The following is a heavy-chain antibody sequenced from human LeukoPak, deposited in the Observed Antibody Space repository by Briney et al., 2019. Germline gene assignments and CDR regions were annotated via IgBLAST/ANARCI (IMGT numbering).Heavy chain of an antibody. CDR2: ISSNGGST. Sequence: GGSLRLSCAASGFTFSSYAMHWVRQAPGKGLEYVSAISSNGGSTYYANSVKGRFTISRDKTKNTLYIKMGSLRAEDMAVYYCARGAEQWLVRHYYFDYWGQGTLVTVSS. J-gene: IGHJ4*02. D-gene: IGHD6-19*01. CDR1: GFTFSSYA. V-gene: IGHV3-64*01. CDR3: ARGAEQWLVRHYYFDY.